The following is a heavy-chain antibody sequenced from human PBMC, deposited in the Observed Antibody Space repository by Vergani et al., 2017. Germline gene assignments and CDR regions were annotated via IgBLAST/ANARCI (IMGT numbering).Heavy chain of an antibody. J-gene: IGHJ6*03. CDR3: ARGHKCYNWNYSYYYYYMDV. D-gene: IGHD1-7*01. CDR1: GFNFSSYS. V-gene: IGHV3-21*01. Sequence: EVQLVESGGGLVQPGGSLRLSCAASGFNFSSYSMNWVRQAPGKGLEWVSSISSSSSYIYYADSVKGRLTISRDNAKNSLYWQMNSLRAEDTAVYYCARGHKCYNWNYSYYYYYMDVWGKGTTVTVSS. CDR2: ISSSSSYI.